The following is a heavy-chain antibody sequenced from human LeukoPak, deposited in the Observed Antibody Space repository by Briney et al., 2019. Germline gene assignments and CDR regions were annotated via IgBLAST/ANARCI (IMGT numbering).Heavy chain of an antibody. CDR1: GASTSAYY. D-gene: IGHD1-26*01. Sequence: SETLSLTCTVSGASTSAYYWSWIRQPPGKGLEWIGYSYSGGNANYNPSLKTRVTISIDTSENQFSLRLTSVAAADTAVYFCAHSKRGGGYYINAFAVWGQGTLVTISS. J-gene: IGHJ3*01. CDR3: AHSKRGGGYYINAFAV. V-gene: IGHV4-59*01. CDR2: SYSGGNA.